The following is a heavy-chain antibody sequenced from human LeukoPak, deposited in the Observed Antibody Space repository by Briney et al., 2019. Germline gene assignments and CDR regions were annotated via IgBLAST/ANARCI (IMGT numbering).Heavy chain of an antibody. CDR2: IYSGGST. CDR3: ARGGFCSGTSCSPSAPAPYYYYGMDV. V-gene: IGHV3-66*01. D-gene: IGHD2-2*01. CDR1: GFTFSSNY. Sequence: GGSLRLSCAASGFTFSSNYMSWVRQAPGKGLEWVSDIYSGGSTYYADSVKGRFTISRDNSKNTLYLQMNSLGAEDTAVYYCARGGFCSGTSCSPSAPAPYYYYGMDVWGQGTTVTVSS. J-gene: IGHJ6*02.